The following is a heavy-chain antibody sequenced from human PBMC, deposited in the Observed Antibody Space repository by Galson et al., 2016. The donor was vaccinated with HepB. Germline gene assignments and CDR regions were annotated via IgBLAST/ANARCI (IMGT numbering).Heavy chain of an antibody. J-gene: IGHJ6*02. CDR1: SISGYY. CDR3: AREFRGMDV. V-gene: IGHV4-59*01. CDR2: INYSGST. Sequence: SISGYYWSYIRQPPGKGLEWIGHINYSGSTNYNPSLKSRVTISVDTSKNQFSLKLNSVTAADTAVYYCAREFRGMDVWGQGTTVTVTS.